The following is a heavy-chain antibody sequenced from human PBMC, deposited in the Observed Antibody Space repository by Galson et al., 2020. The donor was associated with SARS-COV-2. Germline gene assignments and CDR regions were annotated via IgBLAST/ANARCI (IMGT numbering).Heavy chain of an antibody. CDR2: INPNSGGT. CDR1: GYTFTDYN. CDR3: ARRNTNSGRVCD. Sequence: ASVKVSCKASGYTFTDYNINWVRQVPGQGLEWMGWINPNSGGTNYAQKVQGRVTMTSDTSITTAYMELSRLRSDDMAVYYCARRNTNSGRVCDWGQGSLVVVSS. J-gene: IGHJ1*01. V-gene: IGHV1-2*02. D-gene: IGHD6-25*01.